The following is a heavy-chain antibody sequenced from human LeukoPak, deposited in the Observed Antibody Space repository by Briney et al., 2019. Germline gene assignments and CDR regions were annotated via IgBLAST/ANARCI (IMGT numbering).Heavy chain of an antibody. V-gene: IGHV3-21*01. CDR2: ISGSSTDI. CDR1: RFTFSSYN. CDR3: TRGGGNYQGVDNWFDP. Sequence: PGGSLRLSCAASRFTFSSYNMNWVRQAPGKGLEWVSSISGSSTDIYYADSVKGRFTISRDNANKSLYLQMNSLRADDTAVYFCTRGGGNYQGVDNWFDPWGQGTLVTVSS. D-gene: IGHD1-7*01. J-gene: IGHJ5*02.